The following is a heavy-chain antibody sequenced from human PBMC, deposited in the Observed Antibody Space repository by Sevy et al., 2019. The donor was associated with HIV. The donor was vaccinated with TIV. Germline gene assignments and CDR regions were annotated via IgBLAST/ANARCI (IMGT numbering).Heavy chain of an antibody. V-gene: IGHV3-23*01. CDR2: ISNSGGDT. CDR3: AKLGIYTGTSNGIEY. D-gene: IGHD1-26*01. J-gene: IGHJ4*02. Sequence: GGSLRLSCAASGFNFRTYGMSWVRQAPGKGLEWVSVISNSGGDTHYADSVKGRFTISRDKSKDTLYLQMNSLRPEDKAAYYCAKLGIYTGTSNGIEYWGQGTLVTVSS. CDR1: GFNFRTYG.